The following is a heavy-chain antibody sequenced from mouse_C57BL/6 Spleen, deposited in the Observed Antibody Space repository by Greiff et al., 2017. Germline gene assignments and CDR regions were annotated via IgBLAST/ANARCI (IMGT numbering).Heavy chain of an antibody. D-gene: IGHD2-3*01. J-gene: IGHJ2*01. V-gene: IGHV5-16*01. CDR2: INYDGSST. CDR3: AREAYDGSLFGY. CDR1: GFTFSDYY. Sequence: EVKLLESEGGLVQPGSSMKLSCTASGFTFSDYYMAWVRQVPEKGLEWVANINYDGSSTYYLDSLKRRFIISRDDAKNILYLQMSRLKSEDTATYYCAREAYDGSLFGYWGQGTTLTVSS.